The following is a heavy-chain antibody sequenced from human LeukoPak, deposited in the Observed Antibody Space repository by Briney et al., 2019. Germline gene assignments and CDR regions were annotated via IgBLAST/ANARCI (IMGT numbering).Heavy chain of an antibody. V-gene: IGHV4-30-4*01. D-gene: IGHD3-22*01. CDR2: ISYSGST. Sequence: SETLSLTCTVSGGSISSTDFYWSRIRQPPGKGLEWIGYISYSGSTFYNPSLQSRVTISVDTSKNQFSLKMSSVTAADTAMYYCARESRIAMIEGFDYWGQGTLVTVSS. CDR1: GGSISSTDFY. J-gene: IGHJ4*02. CDR3: ARESRIAMIEGFDY.